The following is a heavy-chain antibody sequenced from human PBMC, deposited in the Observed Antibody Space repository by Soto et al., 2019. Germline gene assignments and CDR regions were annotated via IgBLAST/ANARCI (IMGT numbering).Heavy chain of an antibody. CDR1: GYTFSSYL. D-gene: IGHD3-10*01. CDR2: INAGNGNT. V-gene: IGHV1-3*01. CDR3: ASPSYGSGSYY. Sequence: QVQLVQSGAEVKKPGASVKVSCKASGYTFSSYLLHWVRQAPGQRLEWMGWINAGNGNTKYSQKFQGRVTLTRDTRDTSASTAYMELSSQRSEDTAVYYCASPSYGSGSYYWGQGTLVTVSS. J-gene: IGHJ4*02.